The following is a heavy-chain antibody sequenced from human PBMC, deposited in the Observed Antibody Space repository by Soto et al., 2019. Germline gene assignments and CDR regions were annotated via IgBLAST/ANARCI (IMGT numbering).Heavy chain of an antibody. CDR3: ARVDVRVNVRGIIGYYYYYMDV. CDR1: GGSISSYF. D-gene: IGHD3-10*01. Sequence: SETLSLTCTVSGGSISSYFWSWIRQPPGKGLEWIGYIDYSGSTNYNPSLKSRVTISVDTSKNQFSLKLSSVTAADTAVYYCARVDVRVNVRGIIGYYYYYMDVWGKGTTVTVSS. CDR2: IDYSGST. V-gene: IGHV4-59*01. J-gene: IGHJ6*03.